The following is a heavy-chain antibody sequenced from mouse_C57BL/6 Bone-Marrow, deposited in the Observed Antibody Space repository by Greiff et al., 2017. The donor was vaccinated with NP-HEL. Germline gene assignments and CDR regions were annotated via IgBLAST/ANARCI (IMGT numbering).Heavy chain of an antibody. Sequence: EVKLVESGGGLVKPGGSLKLSCAASGFTFSDYGMHWVRQAPEKGLEWVAYISSSSSTIYYADTVKGRFTISRDKAKNTLFLQMTSLRSEDTAMYYCARQGGYYVFDYWGQGTTLTVSS. CDR1: GFTFSDYG. D-gene: IGHD2-3*01. CDR2: ISSSSSTI. J-gene: IGHJ2*01. CDR3: ARQGGYYVFDY. V-gene: IGHV5-17*01.